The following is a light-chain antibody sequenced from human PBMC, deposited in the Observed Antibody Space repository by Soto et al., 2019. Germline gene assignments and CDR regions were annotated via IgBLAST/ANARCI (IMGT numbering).Light chain of an antibody. CDR2: DAS. Sequence: DIQMTQSPSSLSASVGDRVTITCQARQDISKYLNWYQQKPGKAPKLLIYDASNLETGVPSRFSGSGSGTDVTFTISSLQPEDSATYYCLPCDFLPYTFGQGTKREMK. J-gene: IGKJ2*01. CDR1: QDISKY. CDR3: LPCDFLPYT. V-gene: IGKV1-33*01.